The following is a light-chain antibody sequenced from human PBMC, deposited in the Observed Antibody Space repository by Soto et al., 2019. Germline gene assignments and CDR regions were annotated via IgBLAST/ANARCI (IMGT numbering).Light chain of an antibody. J-gene: IGKJ2*01. CDR2: GAS. V-gene: IGKV3-20*01. CDR1: QSVRSGS. CDR3: HHYADSPYT. Sequence: EIVLTQSPGTLCLSPGEGATLSCRASQSVRSGSLAWYQQKPGQAPRLLIFGASSRATDIPDRFSGSGSGTDFTLTITRVDTEDFAVYYCHHYADSPYTFGQGTKLEI.